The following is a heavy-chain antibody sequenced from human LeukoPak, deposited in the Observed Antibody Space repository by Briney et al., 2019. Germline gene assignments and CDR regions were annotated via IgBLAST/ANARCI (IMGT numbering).Heavy chain of an antibody. CDR1: GFTVSSNY. J-gene: IGHJ5*02. CDR3: ARGLYTSSSYNWFDP. D-gene: IGHD1-26*01. CDR2: LYSGGSI. V-gene: IGHV3-53*01. Sequence: GGSLRLSCAASGFTVSSNYMSWVRHAPGKGLEWVSVLYSGGSIYYADSVKGGFTISRDNSKNTLYLQMNSLRAEDTAVYYCARGLYTSSSYNWFDPWGQGTLVTVSS.